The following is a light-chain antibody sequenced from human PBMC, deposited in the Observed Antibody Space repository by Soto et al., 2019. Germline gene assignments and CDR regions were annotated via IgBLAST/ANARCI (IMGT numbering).Light chain of an antibody. J-gene: IGKJ1*01. CDR2: GAS. CDR3: QQYGSSPWT. CDR1: QSVSSSY. Sequence: LSCRASQSVSSSYLAWYQQKPGQAPRLLIYGASSRATGIPDGFSGSGSGTDFTLTISRLEPEDFAVYYCQQYGSSPWTFGQGTKVDIK. V-gene: IGKV3-20*01.